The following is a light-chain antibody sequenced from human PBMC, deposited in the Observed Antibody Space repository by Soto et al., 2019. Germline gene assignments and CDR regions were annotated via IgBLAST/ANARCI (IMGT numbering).Light chain of an antibody. V-gene: IGLV2-23*03. CDR3: CSYASSTAFV. J-gene: IGLJ2*01. Sequence: QSALTQPASVSGSPGQSITISCTGTSSDVGSYNLVSWYQQHPGKAPKLMIYEGSKRPSGVSNRFSGSKSGNTASLTISGLQAEDEADNYCCSYASSTAFVFGGGTKLTVL. CDR2: EGS. CDR1: SSDVGSYNL.